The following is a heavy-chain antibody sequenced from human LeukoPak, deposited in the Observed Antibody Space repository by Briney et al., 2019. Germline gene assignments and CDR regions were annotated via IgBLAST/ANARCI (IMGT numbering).Heavy chain of an antibody. CDR3: ARERYCTSATCYVGVPFDS. D-gene: IGHD2-2*01. Sequence: GGSLRLSCAASGFTFNTYYMTWVRQAPGKGLEWVAGIKQDGSENYYMDSVKGRFTISRDNSMNSLYLQMNSLRAEDTAVYFCARERYCTSATCYVGVPFDSWGQGTLVTVSS. CDR2: IKQDGSEN. CDR1: GFTFNTYY. V-gene: IGHV3-7*01. J-gene: IGHJ4*02.